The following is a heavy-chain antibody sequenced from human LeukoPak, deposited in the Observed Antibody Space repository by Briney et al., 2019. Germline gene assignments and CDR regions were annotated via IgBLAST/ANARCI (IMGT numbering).Heavy chain of an antibody. CDR3: ARAPGYCSSTSCYTPYAFDI. CDR1: GGSISSGGYY. V-gene: IGHV4-30-2*01. CDR2: IYHSGST. Sequence: SETLSLTCTVSGGSISSGGYYWSWIRQPPGKGLEWIGYIYHSGSTYYNPSLKSRVTIPVDRSKNQFSLKLSSVTAADTAVYYCARAPGYCSSTSCYTPYAFDIWGQGTMVTVSS. J-gene: IGHJ3*02. D-gene: IGHD2-2*02.